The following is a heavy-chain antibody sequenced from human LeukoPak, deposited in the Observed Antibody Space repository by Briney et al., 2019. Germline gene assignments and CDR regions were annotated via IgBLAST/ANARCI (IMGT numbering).Heavy chain of an antibody. D-gene: IGHD4-17*01. CDR1: GYTFTGYY. CDR3: ATDRAFQIPRIYGDYDARWFDP. V-gene: IGHV1-2*02. J-gene: IGHJ5*02. Sequence: ASVKVSCKASGYTFTGYYMHWVRQAPGQGLEWMGWINPNSGGTNYAQKFQGRVTMTEDTSTDTAYMELSSLRSEDTAVYYCATDRAFQIPRIYGDYDARWFDPWGQGTLVTVSS. CDR2: INPNSGGT.